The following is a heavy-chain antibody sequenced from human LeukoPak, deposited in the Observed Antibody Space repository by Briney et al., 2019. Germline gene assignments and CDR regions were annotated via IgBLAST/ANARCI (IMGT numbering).Heavy chain of an antibody. Sequence: PGGSLKVPCTASGFTFSGYEMTWVRQAPGKGLEWMSYISVNGGAMHYADSVRGRFTTSRDDAKNSLYLHMNSLRVEDTAIYYCARKTDRLGAVGSVRYFDLWGRGTLVTVSS. J-gene: IGHJ2*01. D-gene: IGHD6-13*01. CDR2: ISVNGGAM. V-gene: IGHV3-48*03. CDR3: ARKTDRLGAVGSVRYFDL. CDR1: GFTFSGYE.